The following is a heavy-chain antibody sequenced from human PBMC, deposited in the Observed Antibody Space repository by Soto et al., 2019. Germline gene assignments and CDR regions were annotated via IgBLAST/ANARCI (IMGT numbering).Heavy chain of an antibody. J-gene: IGHJ6*02. CDR2: ISAYNGNT. Sequence: ASVKVSFKASGYTFTRYGISWVRQAPGQGLEWMGWISAYNGNTNYAQKLQGRVTMTTDTSTSTAYMELRSLRSDDTAVYYCARARGYRGYGKVYYYYYGMDVWGQGTTVTVSS. CDR1: GYTFTRYG. D-gene: IGHD5-12*01. CDR3: ARARGYRGYGKVYYYYYGMDV. V-gene: IGHV1-18*04.